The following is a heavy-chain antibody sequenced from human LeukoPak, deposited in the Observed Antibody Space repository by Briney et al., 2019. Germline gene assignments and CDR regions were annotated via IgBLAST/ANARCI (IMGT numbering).Heavy chain of an antibody. J-gene: IGHJ4*02. CDR1: GFTFDDYA. CDR2: ISGSGGST. Sequence: GGSLRLSCAASGFTFDDYAMHWVRQAPGKGLEWVSGISGSGGSTYYADSVKGRFTISRDNSNNTLYLQMNSLRAEDTAVYYCAKDPDLPGDYWGQGTLVTVSS. V-gene: IGHV3-23*01. CDR3: AKDPDLPGDY.